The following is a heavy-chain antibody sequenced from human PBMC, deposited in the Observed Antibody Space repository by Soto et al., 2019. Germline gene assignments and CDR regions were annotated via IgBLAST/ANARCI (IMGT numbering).Heavy chain of an antibody. CDR3: AKEYPYFDWLLWIGLPGY. CDR2: ISYDGSNK. Sequence: GGSLRLSCAASGFTFSSYGMHWVRQAPGKGLEWVAVISYDGSNKYYADSVKGRFTISRDNSKNTLYLQMNSLRAEDTAVYYCAKEYPYFDWLLWIGLPGYWGQGT. V-gene: IGHV3-30*18. CDR1: GFTFSSYG. J-gene: IGHJ4*02. D-gene: IGHD3-9*01.